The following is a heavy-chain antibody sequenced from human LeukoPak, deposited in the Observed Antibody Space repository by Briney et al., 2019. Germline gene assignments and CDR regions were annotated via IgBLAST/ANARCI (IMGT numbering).Heavy chain of an antibody. D-gene: IGHD3-10*01. CDR2: ISGSGGST. CDR1: GFTFSSYA. J-gene: IGHJ4*02. V-gene: IGHV3-23*01. Sequence: QTGGSLRLSCAASGFTFSSYAMSWVRQAPGKGLEWVSAISGSGGSTYYADSVKGRFTISRDNSKNTLYLQMNSLRAEDTAVYYCAKKPAYYYGSGSHYYFDYWGQGTLVTVSS. CDR3: AKKPAYYYGSGSHYYFDY.